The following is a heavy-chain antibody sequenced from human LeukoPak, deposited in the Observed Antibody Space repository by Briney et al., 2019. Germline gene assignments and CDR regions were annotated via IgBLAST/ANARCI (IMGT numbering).Heavy chain of an antibody. D-gene: IGHD1-26*01. V-gene: IGHV3-9*01. CDR1: GFTFDNYA. J-gene: IGHJ4*02. CDR2: ISWNSGGI. Sequence: PGGSLRLSCAASGFTFDNYAMHWVRQGPGKGLEWVSGISWNSGGIGYADSVKGRFTISRDNARNSLYLQMNSLRAEDTALYYCAKVQVGALAYFDYWGQGTLVTVSS. CDR3: AKVQVGALAYFDY.